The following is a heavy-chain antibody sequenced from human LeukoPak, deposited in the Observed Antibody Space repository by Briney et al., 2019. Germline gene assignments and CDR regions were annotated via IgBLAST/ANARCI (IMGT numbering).Heavy chain of an antibody. Sequence: ASVRVSCKASGYTFTSYDINWVRQAPGQGLEWMGWMNPNSGNTGYAQKFQGRVTMTRNTSISTAYMELSSLRSEDTAVYYCARGYITGTTQIDYWGQGTLVTVSS. CDR2: MNPNSGNT. J-gene: IGHJ4*02. D-gene: IGHD1-7*01. V-gene: IGHV1-8*01. CDR1: GYTFTSYD. CDR3: ARGYITGTTQIDY.